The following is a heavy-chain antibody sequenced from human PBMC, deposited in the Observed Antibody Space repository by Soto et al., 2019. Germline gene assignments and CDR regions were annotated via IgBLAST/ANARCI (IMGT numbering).Heavy chain of an antibody. CDR3: ARDNGFGESDV. V-gene: IGHV1-18*01. D-gene: IGHD3-10*01. J-gene: IGHJ6*02. CDR2: ISAYNGNT. CDR1: GYTFTSYG. Sequence: QVQLVQSGAEVKKPGASVKVSCKASGYTFTSYGITWVRQAPGQGLEWMGWISAYNGNTNYAQKHQGRGTMTTDTSPSTAYMELRSLKPDDPAVYYCARDNGFGESDVWGQGTTVTVAS.